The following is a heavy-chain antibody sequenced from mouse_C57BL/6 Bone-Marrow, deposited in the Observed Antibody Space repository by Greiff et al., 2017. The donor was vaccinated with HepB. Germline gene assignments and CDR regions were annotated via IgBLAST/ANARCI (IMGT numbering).Heavy chain of an antibody. Sequence: QVQLKQPGAELVKPGASVKLSCKASGYTFTSYWMQWVKQRPGQGLEWIGEIDPSDSYTNYNQKFKGKATLTVDTSSSTAYMQLSSLTSEDSAVYYCAQLYYAMDYWGQGTSVTVSS. D-gene: IGHD4-1*02. CDR1: GYTFTSYW. J-gene: IGHJ4*01. V-gene: IGHV1-50*01. CDR3: AQLYYAMDY. CDR2: IDPSDSYT.